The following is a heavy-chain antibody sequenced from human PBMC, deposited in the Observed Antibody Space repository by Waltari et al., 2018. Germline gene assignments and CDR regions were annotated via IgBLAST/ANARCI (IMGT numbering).Heavy chain of an antibody. D-gene: IGHD3-9*01. V-gene: IGHV4-59*11. CDR1: GGSISSHY. CDR3: ARVELTGEVYYGMDV. Sequence: QVQLQESGPGLVKPSETLSLTCTVSGGSISSHYWSWIRQPPGKGLEWIGYIYYSGSTNYNPSLKSRVTISVDTAKNKFSLKLSSVTAADTAVYYCARVELTGEVYYGMDVWGQGTTVTVSS. J-gene: IGHJ6*02. CDR2: IYYSGST.